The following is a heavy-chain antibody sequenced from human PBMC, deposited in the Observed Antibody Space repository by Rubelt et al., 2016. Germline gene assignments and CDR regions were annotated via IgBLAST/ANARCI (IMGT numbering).Heavy chain of an antibody. V-gene: IGHV4-39*01. Sequence: QLQLQESGPGLVEPSETLSLTCTVSGGSISSSSYYWGWIRQPPGKGLEWIGSIYYSGSTYYNPSLKSRVTISVDTSKNQFSLKLSFVTAADTAVYYCARGRFLEWLPPDYWGQGTLVTVSS. D-gene: IGHD3-3*01. CDR2: IYYSGST. CDR1: GGSISSSSYY. CDR3: ARGRFLEWLPPDY. J-gene: IGHJ4*02.